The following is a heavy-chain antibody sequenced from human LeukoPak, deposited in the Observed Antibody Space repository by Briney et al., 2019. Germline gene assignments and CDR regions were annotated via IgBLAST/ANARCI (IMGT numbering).Heavy chain of an antibody. D-gene: IGHD2-2*01. CDR2: IYHSGST. V-gene: IGHV4-30-2*01. CDR3: ARGSPHEYQLPLLDY. CDR1: GGSISSGGYY. Sequence: SETLSLTCTVSGGSISSGGYYWSWIRQPPGKGPEWIGYIYHSGSTYYNPSLKSRVTISVDRSKNQFSLKLSSVTAADTAVYYCARGSPHEYQLPLLDYWGQGTLVTVSS. J-gene: IGHJ4*02.